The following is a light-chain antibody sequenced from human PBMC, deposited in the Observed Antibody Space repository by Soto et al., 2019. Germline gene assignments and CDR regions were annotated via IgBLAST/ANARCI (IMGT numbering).Light chain of an antibody. CDR3: QHYSNWPPWT. V-gene: IGKV3D-15*01. CDR1: QSFRGL. CDR2: GVY. Sequence: EVVLTQSPVTLSLSPGERATLSCRARQSFRGLLAWYQQKPGQAPRLLIYGVYTRAPGIPARFSGSGSGTEFTLTISSLQSEDFAIYYCQHYSNWPPWTFGQGTKVDIK. J-gene: IGKJ1*01.